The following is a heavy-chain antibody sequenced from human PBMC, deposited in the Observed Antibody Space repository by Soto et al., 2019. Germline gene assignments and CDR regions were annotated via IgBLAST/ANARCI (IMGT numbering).Heavy chain of an antibody. CDR3: ARGHYDYIWGSYHKGNWFDP. Sequence: SVKVSCKASGGTFSSYAISWVRQAPGQGLEWMGGINPISGSANYAQKFQGRVTMTRDTSISTAYMELSRLRSDDTAVYYCARGHYDYIWGSYHKGNWFDPWGQGTLVTVSS. D-gene: IGHD3-16*02. CDR2: INPISGSA. V-gene: IGHV1-69*10. J-gene: IGHJ5*02. CDR1: GGTFSSYA.